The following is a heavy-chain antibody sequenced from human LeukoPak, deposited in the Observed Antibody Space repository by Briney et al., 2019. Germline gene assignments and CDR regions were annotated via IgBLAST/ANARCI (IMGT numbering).Heavy chain of an antibody. CDR3: ARARRFDY. CDR2: INHSGST. V-gene: IGHV4-34*01. D-gene: IGHD1-1*01. Sequence: SETLSLTCTVSGGSISNYYWSWIRQPPGKGLEWIGEINHSGSTNYNPSLKSRVTISVDTSKNQFSPKLGSVTAADTAVYYCARARRFDYWGQGTLVTVSS. CDR1: GGSISNYY. J-gene: IGHJ4*02.